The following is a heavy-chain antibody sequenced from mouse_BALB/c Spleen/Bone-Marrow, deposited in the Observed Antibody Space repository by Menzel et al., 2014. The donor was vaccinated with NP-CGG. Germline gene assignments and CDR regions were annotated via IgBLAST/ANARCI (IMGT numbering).Heavy chain of an antibody. V-gene: IGHV10-1*02. J-gene: IGHJ3*01. CDR3: VRHGAAY. Sequence: EVKLMESGGGLVQPKGSLTLSCAASGFTFNTYAMNWVRQAPGKGLEWVARIRSRSNKYATYYADSVKDRFTISRDDSQSMLYLQMNNLKTEDTAMYYCVRHGAAYWGQGTLVTVSA. CDR1: GFTFNTYA. CDR2: IRSRSNKYAT.